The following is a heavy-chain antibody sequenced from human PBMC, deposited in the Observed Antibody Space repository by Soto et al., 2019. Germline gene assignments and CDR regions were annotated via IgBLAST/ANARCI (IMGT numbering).Heavy chain of an antibody. CDR2: IVVSTGST. Sequence: SVKVSCKASGITFRRTAVQWMRQARGQRLEWIGRIVVSTGSTTYAQIVQERIAITRDMSTNTAYMELSGLRPEDTAVYYYYSMDVWGQGTTVTVSS. CDR1: GITFRRTA. J-gene: IGHJ6*02. V-gene: IGHV1-58*01. CDR3: YSMDV.